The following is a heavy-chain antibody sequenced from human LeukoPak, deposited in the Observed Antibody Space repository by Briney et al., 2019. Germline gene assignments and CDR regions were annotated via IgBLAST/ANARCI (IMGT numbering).Heavy chain of an antibody. CDR3: ARRYSSSWYVGFFDP. CDR2: IYYSGST. J-gene: IGHJ5*02. D-gene: IGHD6-13*01. CDR1: GDSISSRGYY. Sequence: SETLSLTCTVSGDSISSRGYYWSWIRQHPGKGLEWIGYIYYSGSTNYNPSLESRVAMSVDTSKNQFSLRLSSVTAADTAIYYCARRYSSSWYVGFFDPWGQGTLVTVSS. V-gene: IGHV4-61*08.